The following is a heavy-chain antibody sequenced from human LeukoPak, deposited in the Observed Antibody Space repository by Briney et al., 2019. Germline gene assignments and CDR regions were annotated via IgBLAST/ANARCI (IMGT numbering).Heavy chain of an antibody. CDR2: IRGDNGNT. D-gene: IGHD3-9*01. J-gene: IGHJ4*02. CDR1: GYTFSNYC. CDR3: ARVDLLTGYYFFDY. V-gene: IGHV1-18*01. Sequence: GASVKVSCKASGYTFSNYCISWVRQAPGQGLEWVGWIRGDNGNTNYAQKLQGRVTMTTDTSTSTAYMELRSLGSDETAVYYCARVDLLTGYYFFDYWGQGTLVTVSS.